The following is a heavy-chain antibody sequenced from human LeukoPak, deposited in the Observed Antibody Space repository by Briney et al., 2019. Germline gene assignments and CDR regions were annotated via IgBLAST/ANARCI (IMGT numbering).Heavy chain of an antibody. D-gene: IGHD3-16*01. CDR1: GFTFSSYE. J-gene: IGHJ4*02. CDR3: ARELRTFDF. Sequence: GGSLRLSCAASGFTFSSYEMNWVRQAPGKGLEWVSYISSSGSTIYYADSVKGRFTISRDNAKNSLYLHMTSLRAEDTAVYYCARELRTFDFWGQGTLVTVSS. CDR2: ISSSGSTI. V-gene: IGHV3-48*03.